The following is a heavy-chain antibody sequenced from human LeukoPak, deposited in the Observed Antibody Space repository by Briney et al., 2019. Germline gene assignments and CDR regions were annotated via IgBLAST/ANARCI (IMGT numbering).Heavy chain of an antibody. CDR2: ISGYNGNT. Sequence: ASVKVSCKCSGYSFISYGVNWVRQAPGQGLEWMGWISGYNGNTNYAEKVQGRVTMTTDTSTQTVFTELRSLTYDDTAVYFCARSGFSVVPIANYHDGMDVWGQGTTVAVSS. CDR1: GYSFISYG. V-gene: IGHV1-18*01. D-gene: IGHD2-2*01. CDR3: ARSGFSVVPIANYHDGMDV. J-gene: IGHJ6*02.